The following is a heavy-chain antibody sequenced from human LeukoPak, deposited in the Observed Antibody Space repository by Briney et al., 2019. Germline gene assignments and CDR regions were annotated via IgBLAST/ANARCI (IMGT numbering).Heavy chain of an antibody. D-gene: IGHD6-6*01. Sequence: PGGSLRLSCAASGFTFSSYNMNWVRQAPGKGLEWVSSISSSSSYIYYADSVKGRFTISRDNAKNSLYLQMNSLRAEDTAVYYCAREYFDRSAGRIAARTTGQYNGHWGQGTLVTVSS. J-gene: IGHJ4*02. V-gene: IGHV3-21*01. CDR3: AREYFDRSAGRIAARTTGQYNGH. CDR1: GFTFSSYN. CDR2: ISSSSSYI.